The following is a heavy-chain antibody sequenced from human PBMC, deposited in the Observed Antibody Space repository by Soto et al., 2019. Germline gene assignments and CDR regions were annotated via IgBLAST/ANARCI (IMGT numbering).Heavy chain of an antibody. Sequence: SVKVSCKASGGTFSSYRINWVRQAPGQGLEWVGGIVPIYRTADYAQKFQGRVTITADESARTSYMELRSLKSQDTAVYCCVRGSGAKLSSSWGQGTLVTVSS. CDR3: VRGSGAKLSSS. CDR1: GGTFSSYR. CDR2: IVPIYRTA. V-gene: IGHV1-69*13. J-gene: IGHJ4*02. D-gene: IGHD6-13*01.